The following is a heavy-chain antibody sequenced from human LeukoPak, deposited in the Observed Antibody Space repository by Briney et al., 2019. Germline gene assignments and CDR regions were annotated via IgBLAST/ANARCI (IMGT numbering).Heavy chain of an antibody. D-gene: IGHD6-13*01. CDR1: GYSFTSYW. V-gene: IGHV5-10-1*01. J-gene: IGHJ5*02. Sequence: GESLKISCKASGYSFTSYWISWVRQMPGKGLEWMGRIDPSDAYTNYSPSFQGRVTISADNSITTAYLHFSGLRASDSGIYYCALGGISSSWYYWFDPWGQGTLVTVSS. CDR2: IDPSDAYT. CDR3: ALGGISSSWYYWFDP.